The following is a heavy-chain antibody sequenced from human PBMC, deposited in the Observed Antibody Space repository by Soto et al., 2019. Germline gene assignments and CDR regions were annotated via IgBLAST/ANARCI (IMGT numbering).Heavy chain of an antibody. CDR1: GFTFSSYS. CDR3: AGSKGYFDWLLPFDP. D-gene: IGHD3-9*01. Sequence: EVQLVESGGGLVQPGGSLRLSCAASGFTFSSYSMNWVRQAPGKGLEWVSYISSSSSTIYYADSVKGRFTISRDNAKNSLYLQMNSLRAEDTAVYYCAGSKGYFDWLLPFDPWGQGTLVTVSS. V-gene: IGHV3-48*01. J-gene: IGHJ5*02. CDR2: ISSSSSTI.